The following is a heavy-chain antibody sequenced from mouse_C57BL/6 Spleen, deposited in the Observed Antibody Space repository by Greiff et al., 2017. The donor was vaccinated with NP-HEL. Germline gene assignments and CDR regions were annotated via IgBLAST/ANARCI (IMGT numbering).Heavy chain of an antibody. CDR2: IDPNSGGT. J-gene: IGHJ4*01. V-gene: IGHV1-72*01. CDR1: GYTFTSYW. D-gene: IGHD3-2*02. Sequence: QVQLQQSGAELVKPGASVKLSCKASGYTFTSYWMHWVKQRPGRGLEWIGRIDPNSGGTKYNEKFKSKATLTVDKPSSTAYMQLSSLTSEDSAVYYCARDDKQTSSGNYYAMDYWGQGTSVTVSS. CDR3: ARDDKQTSSGNYYAMDY.